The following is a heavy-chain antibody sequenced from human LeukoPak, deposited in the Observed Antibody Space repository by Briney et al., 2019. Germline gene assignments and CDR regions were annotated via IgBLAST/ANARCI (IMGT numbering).Heavy chain of an antibody. Sequence: GGSLRLSCAASGFTFSSYWMSWVRQAPGKGLEWVANIKQDGSQKYYVDSVKGRFSISRDNAKNSLYLQMNSLRAEDTAVYYCAKEFNRGLPDYWGQGTLVTVPS. J-gene: IGHJ4*02. CDR1: GFTFSSYW. V-gene: IGHV3-7*01. CDR3: AKEFNRGLPDY. D-gene: IGHD2-21*01. CDR2: IKQDGSQK.